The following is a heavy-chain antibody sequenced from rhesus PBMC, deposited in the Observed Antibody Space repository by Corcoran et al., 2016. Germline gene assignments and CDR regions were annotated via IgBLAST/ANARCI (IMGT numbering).Heavy chain of an antibody. CDR1: GGSISSSY. J-gene: IGHJ5-1*01. CDR2: IYGMGSST. CDR3: VRDRVGEWLLGRFDV. D-gene: IGHD3-28*01. V-gene: IGHV4-169*02. Sequence: QLQLQESGPGLVKPSETLSVTCAVSGGSISSSYWSWIRQAPGKGLEWIGYIYGMGSSTNSNPSLKRRGTLSVDKSKNQFCLKLSSVTAADTDVYYCVRDRVGEWLLGRFDVWGRGVLVTVSS.